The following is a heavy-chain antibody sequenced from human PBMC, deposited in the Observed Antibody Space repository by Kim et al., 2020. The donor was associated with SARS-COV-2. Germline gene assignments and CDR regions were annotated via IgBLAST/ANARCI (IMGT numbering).Heavy chain of an antibody. CDR2: INSDGSST. Sequence: GGSLRLSCAASGFTFSSYWMHWVRQAPGKGLVWVSRINSDGSSTSYADSVKGRFTISRDNAKNTLYLQMNSLRAEDMAVYYCARGKGIAVVRGIDYWGQGTLVTVSS. CDR3: ARGKGIAVVRGIDY. J-gene: IGHJ4*02. CDR1: GFTFSSYW. D-gene: IGHD3-22*01. V-gene: IGHV3-74*01.